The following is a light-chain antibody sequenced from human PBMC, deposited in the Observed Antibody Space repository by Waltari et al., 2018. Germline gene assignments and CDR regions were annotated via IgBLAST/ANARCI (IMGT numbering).Light chain of an antibody. CDR2: YRSDSDQ. J-gene: IGLJ3*02. CDR3: RSWQDSAWV. V-gene: IGLV5-45*01. Sequence: QAVLTQPASLSASPGASLSLTCTLRSGIKVAPYRLYWYQQKPGSPPHFLLRYRSDSDQHLGSGVPSRSACSRDASAKAGMLVISGRQSEDEADYYCRSWQDSAWVFGGGTKLTVL. CDR1: SGIKVAPYR.